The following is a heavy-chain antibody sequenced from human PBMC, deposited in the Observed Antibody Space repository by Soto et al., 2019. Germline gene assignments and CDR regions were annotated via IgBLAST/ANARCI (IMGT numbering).Heavy chain of an antibody. V-gene: IGHV4-59*01. J-gene: IGHJ6*02. D-gene: IGHD5-18*01. CDR1: GGSISSYY. CDR2: IYYSGST. CDR3: ASDRALYSYGPLDYYYGMEV. Sequence: QVQLQESGPGLVKPSETLSLTCTVSGGSISSYYWSWIRQPPGKGLEWIGYIYYSGSTNYNPSLKSRLTIAVGTAKNQFARKLSSVTAADTDVDYCASDRALYSYGPLDYYYGMEVWGQGTTVTGSS.